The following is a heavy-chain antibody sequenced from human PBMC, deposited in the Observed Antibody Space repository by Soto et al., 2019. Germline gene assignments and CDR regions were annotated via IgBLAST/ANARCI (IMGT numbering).Heavy chain of an antibody. Sequence: SESLSLTCTVSGGSVSSGYNYWSWIRQSPGKGLEWIGYISGSGSTGYNPSLKNRLTMSVDRSKNQFTLRLTSVTAADTAVYFCATESGSTYGYFDYWGQGTQVTVSS. D-gene: IGHD5-18*01. V-gene: IGHV4-30-4*01. J-gene: IGHJ4*02. CDR3: ATESGSTYGYFDY. CDR2: ISGSGST. CDR1: GGSVSSGYNY.